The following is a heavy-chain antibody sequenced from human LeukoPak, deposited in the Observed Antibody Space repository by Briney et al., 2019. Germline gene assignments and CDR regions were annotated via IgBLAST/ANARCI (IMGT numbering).Heavy chain of an antibody. CDR2: ISSSSSYI. CDR1: GFTFSSYS. J-gene: IGHJ4*02. D-gene: IGHD5-24*01. CDR3: ARDRDGSPDY. V-gene: IGHV3-21*01. Sequence: SGGSLRLSCAASGFTFSSYSMNWVRQAPGKGLEWVSSISSSSSYIYYADSVKGRFTISRDNAKNSLYLQMNSLRAEDTAVYYCARDRDGSPDYWGQGTLVTVSS.